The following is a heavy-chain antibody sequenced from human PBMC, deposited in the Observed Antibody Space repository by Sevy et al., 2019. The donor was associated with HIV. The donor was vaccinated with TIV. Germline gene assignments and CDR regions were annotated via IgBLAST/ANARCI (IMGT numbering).Heavy chain of an antibody. CDR2: IYQSGNT. V-gene: IGHV4-38-2*01. D-gene: IGHD3-9*01. J-gene: IGHJ3*02. Sequence: SENLSLTCAVSAYSVSSAYSWGWIRQPPGKGLEWIGNIYQSGNTYYNPSLKSRVTISVDTSNNQFSLRLTSVTAADTTVYYCASFGRQVIISGDVFEIWGQGTKVTVSS. CDR1: AYSVSSAYS. CDR3: ASFGRQVIISGDVFEI.